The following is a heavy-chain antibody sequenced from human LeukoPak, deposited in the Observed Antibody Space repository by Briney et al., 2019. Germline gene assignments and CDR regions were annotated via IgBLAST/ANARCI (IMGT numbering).Heavy chain of an antibody. V-gene: IGHV3-53*01. D-gene: IGHD1-20*01. CDR1: GFTVSSNS. CDR3: AKGALYNWNDV. Sequence: GGSLRLSCTVSGFTVSSNSMSWVRQAPGKGLEWVSFIYSDNTHYSDSVKGRFTISRDNSKNTLYLQMNSLRAEDTAVHYCAKGALYNWNDVWGQGTLVTVSS. J-gene: IGHJ4*02. CDR2: IYSDNT.